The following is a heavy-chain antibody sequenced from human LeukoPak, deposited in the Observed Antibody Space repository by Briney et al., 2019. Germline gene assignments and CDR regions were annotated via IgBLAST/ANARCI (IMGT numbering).Heavy chain of an antibody. V-gene: IGHV3-48*01. D-gene: IGHD5-12*01. CDR2: ISSSSSTI. Sequence: QSGGSLRLSCAASGFTFSSYSMNWVRQAPGKGLEWVSYISSSSSTIYYADSVKGRFTISRDNAKNSLYLQMNSLRAEDTAVYYCARVGGYSGYDSTGDWYFDLWGRGTLVTVSS. CDR3: ARVGGYSGYDSTGDWYFDL. CDR1: GFTFSSYS. J-gene: IGHJ2*01.